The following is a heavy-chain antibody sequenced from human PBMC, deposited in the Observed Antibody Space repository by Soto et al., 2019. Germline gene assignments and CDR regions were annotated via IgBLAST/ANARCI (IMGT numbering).Heavy chain of an antibody. CDR2: IIPTFGTT. J-gene: IGHJ6*02. D-gene: IGHD6-6*01. CDR3: ASHRSPVVHLVLPPYYYYGLDV. V-gene: IGHV1-69*06. Sequence: QVQLEQSGAEVTKPGSSVKVSCKASGSTFSSYVISWVRQAPGQGLEWMGGIIPTFGTTKYAQDFQGRVTITADKSTSTAYMELSSLRSDDTAVYHCASHRSPVVHLVLPPYYYYGLDVWGQGTTVTVSS. CDR1: GSTFSSYV.